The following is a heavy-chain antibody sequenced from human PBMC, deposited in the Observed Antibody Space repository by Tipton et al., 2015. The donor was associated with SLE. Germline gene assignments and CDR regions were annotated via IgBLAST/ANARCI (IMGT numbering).Heavy chain of an antibody. V-gene: IGHV4-59*01. CDR2: VYNGVGT. Sequence: TLSLTCIVSGGSISTYYWSWIRQPPGKGLEWIGYVYNGVGTSYNPSLKSRVTMSVDTSENQFSLKLSSVTAADTAVYYCARGVGDSFDVWGQGTMVSVSS. CDR3: ARGVGDSFDV. D-gene: IGHD2-15*01. CDR1: GGSISTYY. J-gene: IGHJ3*01.